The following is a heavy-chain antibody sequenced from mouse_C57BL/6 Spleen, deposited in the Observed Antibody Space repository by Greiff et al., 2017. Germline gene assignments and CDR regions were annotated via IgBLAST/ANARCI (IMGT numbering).Heavy chain of an antibody. CDR3: ALYDYDEYYFDY. CDR2: IDPEDGET. J-gene: IGHJ2*01. Sequence: EVQLQQSGAELVKPGASVKLSCTASGFNIKDYYMHWVKQRTEQGLEWIGTIDPEDGETKYAPKFQGKATITADTSSNTAYLQLSSLTSEDTAVYYCALYDYDEYYFDYWGQGTTLTVSS. D-gene: IGHD2-4*01. CDR1: GFNIKDYY. V-gene: IGHV14-2*01.